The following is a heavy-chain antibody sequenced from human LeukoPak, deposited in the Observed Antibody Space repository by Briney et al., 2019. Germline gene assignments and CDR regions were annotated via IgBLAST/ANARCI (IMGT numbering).Heavy chain of an antibody. CDR3: VVDSSGYYLSY. J-gene: IGHJ4*02. D-gene: IGHD3-22*01. CDR1: GGSISSSSYY. V-gene: IGHV4-39*07. CDR2: IYYTGST. Sequence: SETLSLTCTVSGGSISSSSYYWGWIRQPPGKGLEWIGSIYYTGSTYYNPSLKSRVTMSVDTSKNQFSLRLSSVTAADTAVCYCVVDSSGYYLSYWGQGTLVTVSS.